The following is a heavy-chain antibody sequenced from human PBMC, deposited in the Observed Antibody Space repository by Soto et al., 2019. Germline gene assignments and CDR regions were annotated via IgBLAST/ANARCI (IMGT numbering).Heavy chain of an antibody. V-gene: IGHV3-74*03. D-gene: IGHD2-2*01. CDR2: INTDGATS. J-gene: IGHJ3*02. Sequence: EVQLVESGGDLVQPGGSLRLSCAASGFTFTGHWMHWVRQVPGKGLEWVSRINTDGATSAYADSVKGRFTSSRDNAKNTLYLQMNALRAEDTAVYYCAREAGYCSRTSCYRRAFDTWGQGTTVTVSS. CDR1: GFTFTGHW. CDR3: AREAGYCSRTSCYRRAFDT.